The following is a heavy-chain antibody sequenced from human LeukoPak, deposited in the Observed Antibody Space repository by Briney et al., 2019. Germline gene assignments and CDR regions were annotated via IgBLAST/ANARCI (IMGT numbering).Heavy chain of an antibody. CDR3: ARGSSWYGINWFDP. CDR2: VNPNSGNT. V-gene: IGHV1-8*02. D-gene: IGHD6-13*01. CDR1: GYTFTSYG. J-gene: IGHJ5*02. Sequence: ASVKVSCKASGYTFTSYGISWVRQAPGQGLEWMGWVNPNSGNTGYAQKFQGRVTMTRNTSISTAYMELSSLRSEDTAVYYCARGSSWYGINWFDPWGQGTLVTVSS.